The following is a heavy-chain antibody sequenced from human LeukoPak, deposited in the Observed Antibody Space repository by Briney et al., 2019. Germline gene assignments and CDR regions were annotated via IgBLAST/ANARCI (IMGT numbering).Heavy chain of an antibody. CDR2: IKQDGSEK. CDR3: ATGFIAATL. J-gene: IGHJ4*02. Sequence: GGSLRLSCAASGFTFTNYWMSWVRQAPGKGLEWVANIKQDGSEKYYVDSVKGRFTISRDNAKNSLYLQMNSLRAEDTAVYYCATGFIAATLWGQGTLVTVSS. D-gene: IGHD6-6*01. CDR1: GFTFTNYW. V-gene: IGHV3-7*01.